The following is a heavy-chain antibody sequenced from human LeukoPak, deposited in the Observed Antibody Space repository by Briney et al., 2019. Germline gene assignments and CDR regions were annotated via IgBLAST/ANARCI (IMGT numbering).Heavy chain of an antibody. CDR3: ARDSSHDYSNYFDY. V-gene: IGHV3-48*01. CDR1: GFTFSTYN. J-gene: IGHJ4*02. D-gene: IGHD4-11*01. CDR2: ISSSSTTI. Sequence: GGSLRLSCAASGFTFSTYNMNWVRQAPGQGLEWVSYISSSSTTIYYADSVKGRFTISRDSAKNSLYLQMNSLRAEDTAAYYCARDSSHDYSNYFDYWGQGTLVTVSS.